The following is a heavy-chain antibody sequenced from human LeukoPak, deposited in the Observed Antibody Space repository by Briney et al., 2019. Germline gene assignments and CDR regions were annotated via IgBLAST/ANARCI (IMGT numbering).Heavy chain of an antibody. V-gene: IGHV6-1*01. D-gene: IGHD7-27*01. CDR2: TYYRSKWYI. J-gene: IGHJ4*02. Sequence: SQTLSLTCAISGDSVSSNNTARNWIRQSPSRGLEWLGRTYYRSKWYIDYAVSVKSRTTISPDTSKNQFSLQLNSVTPEDTAVYYCARDNWGLDYWGQGTLVTVSS. CDR3: ARDNWGLDY. CDR1: GDSVSSNNTA.